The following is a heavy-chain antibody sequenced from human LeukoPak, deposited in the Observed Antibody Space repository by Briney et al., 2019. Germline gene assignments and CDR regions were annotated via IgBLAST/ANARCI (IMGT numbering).Heavy chain of an antibody. CDR2: ISGSGGST. CDR3: AKDLDHRFGVVIAPDY. V-gene: IGHV3-23*01. CDR1: GFTFSSYA. D-gene: IGHD3-3*01. J-gene: IGHJ4*02. Sequence: GGSLRLSCAASGFTFSSYAMSWVRQAPGKGLEWVSAISGSGGSTYYADSVKGRFTISRDNSKNTLYLQMNSLRAEDTAVYYCAKDLDHRFGVVIAPDYWGQGTLVTVSS.